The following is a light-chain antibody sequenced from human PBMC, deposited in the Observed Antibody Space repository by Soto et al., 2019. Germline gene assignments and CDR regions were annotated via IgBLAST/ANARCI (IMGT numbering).Light chain of an antibody. J-gene: IGKJ1*01. CDR3: QQSYSTPWT. CDR1: QSISSW. V-gene: IGKV1-5*01. Sequence: DIQMTQSPSTLSASLGDRVTITCRASQSISSWLAWYQQKPLKAPKLLIYHASSLESVVPSMFSGSGSATEFTLTYSSLKHQNFATYHCQQSYSTPWTFGQGTEV. CDR2: HAS.